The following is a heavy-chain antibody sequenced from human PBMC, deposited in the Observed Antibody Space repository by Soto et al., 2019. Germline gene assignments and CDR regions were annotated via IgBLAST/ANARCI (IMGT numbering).Heavy chain of an antibody. CDR1: GFNVNSNS. CDR3: ARHAWLES. V-gene: IGHV3-53*01. J-gene: IGHJ5*01. Sequence: PGGSLRLSCAASGFNVNSNSMNWVRQAPGKGLEWLSVIHSDGNTAYAGSVKGRFTISRDSSENTFYLQMNSLRAEDTAVYYCARHAWLESWGQGTLVTVS. CDR2: IHSDGNT.